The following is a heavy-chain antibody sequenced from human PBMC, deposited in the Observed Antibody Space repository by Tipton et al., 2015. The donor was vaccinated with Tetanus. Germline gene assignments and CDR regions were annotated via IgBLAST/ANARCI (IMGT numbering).Heavy chain of an antibody. CDR3: TRDSHPTTGIIPS. Sequence: MQLVQSGGGLMQPGGSLRLSCAASGFTVTGNYMSWVRQAPGKGLEWVSVIYSGGDTYYADSVEGRFTISRDNSKNTLYLQMNSLRVEDTAVYYCTRDSHPTTGIIPSWGQGTLGTVSS. D-gene: IGHD4-23*01. V-gene: IGHV3-53*01. J-gene: IGHJ5*02. CDR2: IYSGGDT. CDR1: GFTVTGNY.